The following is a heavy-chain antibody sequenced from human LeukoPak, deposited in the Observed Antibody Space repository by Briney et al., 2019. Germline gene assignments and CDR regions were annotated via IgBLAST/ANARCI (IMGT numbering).Heavy chain of an antibody. D-gene: IGHD5-12*01. CDR2: IYYSGST. CDR3: ARHGLLGYSGYDGGLTMGFDP. J-gene: IGHJ5*02. Sequence: SETLSLTCTVSGGSISSYYWSWIRQPPGKGLEWIGYIYYSGSTNYNPSLKSRVTISVDTSKNQFSLKLSSVTAADTAVYYCARHGLLGYSGYDGGLTMGFDPWGQGTLVTVSS. CDR1: GGSISSYY. V-gene: IGHV4-59*08.